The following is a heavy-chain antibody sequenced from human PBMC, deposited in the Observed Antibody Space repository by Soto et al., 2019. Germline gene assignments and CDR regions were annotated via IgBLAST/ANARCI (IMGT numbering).Heavy chain of an antibody. V-gene: IGHV4-39*07. CDR2: LYYSGST. CDR3: ARSYYGSGSHEPSYYYMDV. J-gene: IGHJ6*03. Sequence: SETLSLTCTVSGGSISSSSYYWGWIRQPPGKGLEWIGSLYYSGSTNYNPSLKSRVTISVDTSKNQFSLKLSSVTAADTAVYYCARSYYGSGSHEPSYYYMDVWGKGTTVTVSS. CDR1: GGSISSSSYY. D-gene: IGHD3-10*01.